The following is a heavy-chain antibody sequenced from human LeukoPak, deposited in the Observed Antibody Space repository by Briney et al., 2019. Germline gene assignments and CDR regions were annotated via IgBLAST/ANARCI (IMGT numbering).Heavy chain of an antibody. D-gene: IGHD6-19*01. CDR3: ARHRISVSGPGCAFDI. V-gene: IGHV4-59*08. CDR1: GGSINGYY. CDR2: IYYSGST. Sequence: PETLSLTCTVSGGSINGYYWSWIRQPPGKGPEWVGYIYYSGSTIYNPSLKSRITISVDTSKNQYSLKLSSVTAAETAVYYCARHRISVSGPGCAFDIWGQGTMVTVSS. J-gene: IGHJ3*02.